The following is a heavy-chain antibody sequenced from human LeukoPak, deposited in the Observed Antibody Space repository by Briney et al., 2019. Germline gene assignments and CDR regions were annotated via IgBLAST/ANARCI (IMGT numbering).Heavy chain of an antibody. J-gene: IGHJ4*02. D-gene: IGHD1-26*01. Sequence: SQTLSLTCTVSGGSISSGSYYWSWIRQPAGKGLEWIGRIYTSGSTNYNPSLKSRVTISVDTSKNQFSLKLSSVTAADTAVYYCARGGSYYLPLDYWGQGTLVTVSS. CDR2: IYTSGST. CDR3: ARGGSYYLPLDY. CDR1: GGSISSGSYY. V-gene: IGHV4-61*02.